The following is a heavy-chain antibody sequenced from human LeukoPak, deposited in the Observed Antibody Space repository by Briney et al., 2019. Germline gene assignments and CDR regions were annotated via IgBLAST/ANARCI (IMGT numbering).Heavy chain of an antibody. V-gene: IGHV3-21*01. Sequence: PGGSLRLSCAASGFTFSSYEMDWVRQAPGKGLEWVSSITSSSRYIYYADSVKGRFTISRDNAKNSLYLQMNSLRAEDTAVYYCARGICSGGSCQSLIYFDYWGQGTLVTVSS. CDR2: ITSSSRYI. CDR1: GFTFSSYE. D-gene: IGHD2-15*01. J-gene: IGHJ4*02. CDR3: ARGICSGGSCQSLIYFDY.